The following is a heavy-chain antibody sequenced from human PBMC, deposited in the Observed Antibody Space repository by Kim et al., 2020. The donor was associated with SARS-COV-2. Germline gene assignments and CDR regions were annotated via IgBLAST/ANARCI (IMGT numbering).Heavy chain of an antibody. Sequence: GGSLRLSCAASGFTFSSYAMSWVRQAPGKGLEWVSAISGSGGSTYYADSVKGRFTISRDNSKNSLYLQMNSLRAEDTAVYYCAKLKYYDGSGYPWYFDYWGHGTLVSVSS. CDR3: AKLKYYDGSGYPWYFDY. J-gene: IGHJ4*01. CDR1: GFTFSSYA. D-gene: IGHD3-22*01. CDR2: ISGSGGST. V-gene: IGHV3-23*01.